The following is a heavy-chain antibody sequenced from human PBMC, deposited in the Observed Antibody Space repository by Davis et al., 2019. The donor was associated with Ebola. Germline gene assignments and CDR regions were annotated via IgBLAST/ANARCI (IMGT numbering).Heavy chain of an antibody. Sequence: GGSLRLSCAASGFTFSSYAMSWVRQAPGKGLEWVSAISGSGGSTYYADSVKGRFTIPRDNSKNTLYLQMNSLRAEDTAVYYCARAVSDVTTSWFDPWGQGTLVTVSS. J-gene: IGHJ5*02. D-gene: IGHD4-11*01. CDR2: ISGSGGST. V-gene: IGHV3-23*01. CDR1: GFTFSSYA. CDR3: ARAVSDVTTSWFDP.